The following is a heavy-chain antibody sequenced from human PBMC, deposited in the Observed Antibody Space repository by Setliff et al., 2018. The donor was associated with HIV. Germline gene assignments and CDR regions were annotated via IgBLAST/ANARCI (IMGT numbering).Heavy chain of an antibody. J-gene: IGHJ3*02. D-gene: IGHD3-22*01. Sequence: ASVKVSCKASGYTFTSYGISWVRQAPGQGLEWMGWISACNGNTNYAQKLQGRVTMTTDTSTSTAYMELRSLRSDDTAVYYCARGGFTMIVVGEDAFDIWGQGTMVTVSS. CDR2: ISACNGNT. CDR3: ARGGFTMIVVGEDAFDI. V-gene: IGHV1-18*01. CDR1: GYTFTSYG.